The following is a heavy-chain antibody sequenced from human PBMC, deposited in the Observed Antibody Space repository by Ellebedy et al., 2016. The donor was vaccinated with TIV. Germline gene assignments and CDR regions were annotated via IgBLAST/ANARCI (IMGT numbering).Heavy chain of an antibody. Sequence: SVKVSXXASGGTFSSYAISWVRQAPGQGLEWMGGIIPIFGTANYAQKFQGRVTITADESTSTAYMELSSLRSEDTAVYYCARDNYYGSGSQADDYWGQGTLVTVSS. D-gene: IGHD3-10*01. V-gene: IGHV1-69*13. CDR3: ARDNYYGSGSQADDY. CDR1: GGTFSSYA. J-gene: IGHJ4*02. CDR2: IIPIFGTA.